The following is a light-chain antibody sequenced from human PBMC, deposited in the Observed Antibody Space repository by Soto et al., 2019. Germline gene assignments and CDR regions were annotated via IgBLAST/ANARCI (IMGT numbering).Light chain of an antibody. J-gene: IGKJ1*01. CDR1: QSVSSS. Sequence: EIVMTQSPVTLSVSPGERATLSCRASQSVSSSVAWYQQKPGQAPRLLILGASTRATGIPARFSGGGSGTELTLTISSLQSEDFAVYYCQQYNNWPRTFGQGTKVEIK. CDR2: GAS. CDR3: QQYNNWPRT. V-gene: IGKV3-15*01.